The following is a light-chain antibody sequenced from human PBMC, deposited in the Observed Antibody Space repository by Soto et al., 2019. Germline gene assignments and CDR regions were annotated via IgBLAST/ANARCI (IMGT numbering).Light chain of an antibody. CDR2: DNN. V-gene: IGLV1-51*01. CDR3: GTWDSSLSARV. CDR1: SSNIGNNY. J-gene: IGLJ3*02. Sequence: QSVLMQPPSVSAAPGQKVTISCSGSSSNIGNNYVSWYQQLPGTAPKLLIYDNNKRPSGIPDRFSGSKSGTSATLGITGLQTGDEADYYCGTWDSSLSARVFGGGTKLTVL.